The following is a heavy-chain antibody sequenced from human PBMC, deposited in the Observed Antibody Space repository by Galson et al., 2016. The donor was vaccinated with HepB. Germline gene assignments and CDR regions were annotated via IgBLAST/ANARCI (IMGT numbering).Heavy chain of an antibody. CDR2: ISFDGSNK. CDR1: GFTFSNYA. J-gene: IGHJ6*02. D-gene: IGHD3-3*01. Sequence: SLRLSCAASGFTFSNYAVHWVRQAPGKGLEWVAVISFDGSNKYYADSVRGRFTISRDNYRNTLYLQMSSLRGEDTAVYYCAKDVLEDDFSLDVWGLGTIVIVSS. CDR3: AKDVLEDDFSLDV. V-gene: IGHV3-30*18.